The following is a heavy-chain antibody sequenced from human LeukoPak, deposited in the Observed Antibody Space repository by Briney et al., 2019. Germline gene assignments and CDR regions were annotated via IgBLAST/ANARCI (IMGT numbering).Heavy chain of an antibody. CDR3: TKSRGIYDNSGWRTFDY. CDR1: GFTFADYA. V-gene: IGHV3-23*01. CDR2: ISENVGTT. Sequence: GGSLRLSCAASGFTFADYAMTWVRQAPGKGLEWVSVISENVGTTYYADSVKGRFTISRDNSKNTLYLQMNSLRAEDTAIYYCTKSRGIYDNSGWRTFDYWGQGTLVTVSS. D-gene: IGHD3-22*01. J-gene: IGHJ4*02.